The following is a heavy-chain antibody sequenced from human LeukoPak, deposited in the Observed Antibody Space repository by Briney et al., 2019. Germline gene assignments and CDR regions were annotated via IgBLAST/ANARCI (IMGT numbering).Heavy chain of an antibody. J-gene: IGHJ5*02. CDR2: IYSSGST. V-gene: IGHV4-61*02. Sequence: SGTLSLTCTVSGGSISSGNYYWSWIRQPAGKGLEWIGRIYSSGSTNYNPSLKSRVTISPDTSKNQFSLKLTSVTAADTAVYYCARDAPRTWFDPWGQGTLVTVSS. CDR3: ARDAPRTWFDP. CDR1: GGSISSGNYY.